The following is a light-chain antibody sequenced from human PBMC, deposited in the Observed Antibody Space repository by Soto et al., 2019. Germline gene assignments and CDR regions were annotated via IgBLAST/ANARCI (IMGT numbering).Light chain of an antibody. J-gene: IGLJ1*01. Sequence: QSVRTQPPSVCAAPAQKVTISCSGTRSNIGDNYVSWYQQLPGTAPKLLISDNERRPSGIPDRFSGSKSATTATLAITGLQTGDEAEYYCGTWDTSLSTYVFAAGTKVTVL. CDR1: RSNIGDNY. V-gene: IGLV1-51*01. CDR2: DNE. CDR3: GTWDTSLSTYV.